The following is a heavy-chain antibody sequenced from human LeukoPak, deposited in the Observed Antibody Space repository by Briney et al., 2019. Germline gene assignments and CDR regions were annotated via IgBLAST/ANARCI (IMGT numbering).Heavy chain of an antibody. V-gene: IGHV3-30*18. CDR3: AKDFNAISTGYIFDY. J-gene: IGHJ4*02. CDR2: ISSDGSNK. Sequence: GGSLRLSCAASGFIFTSYAMHWVRQAPGKVLEWVAAISSDGSNKYYADSVKGRFTVSRDISKNTLYLQMNSLRAEDTAVYYCAKDFNAISTGYIFDYWGQGTLVTVSS. CDR1: GFIFTSYA. D-gene: IGHD3-9*01.